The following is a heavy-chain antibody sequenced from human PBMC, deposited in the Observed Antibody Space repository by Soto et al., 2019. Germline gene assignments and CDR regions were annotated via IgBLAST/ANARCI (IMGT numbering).Heavy chain of an antibody. Sequence: EVQLLESGGGLVQPGGSLRLSCAASGFTFSSYDMHWVRQATGKGLEWVSAIGTACDTYYTGSVKGRFTISRENAQDSVYLQRRGLRAGATAVYYCARGSCTQGVCPSWFGPWGQGALGPVSS. J-gene: IGHJ5*02. CDR2: IGTACDT. D-gene: IGHD2-8*01. CDR1: GFTFSSYD. V-gene: IGHV3-13*01. CDR3: ARGSCTQGVCPSWFGP.